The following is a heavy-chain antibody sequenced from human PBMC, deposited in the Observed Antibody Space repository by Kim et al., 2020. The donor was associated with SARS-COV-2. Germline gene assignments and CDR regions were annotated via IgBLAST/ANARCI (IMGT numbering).Heavy chain of an antibody. D-gene: IGHD6-25*01. CDR3: AQEERPPSLLDY. V-gene: IGHV3-30*04. CDR1: GFTFSSYA. J-gene: IGHJ4*02. CDR2: ISSDGSRN. Sequence: GGSLRLSCVASGFTFSSYAMHWVRQAPGRGLEWVATISSDGSRNFYVDSVKGRFTISRDNSKNTLYLHMNSLRAEDTALYYCAQEERPPSLLDYWGQGTL.